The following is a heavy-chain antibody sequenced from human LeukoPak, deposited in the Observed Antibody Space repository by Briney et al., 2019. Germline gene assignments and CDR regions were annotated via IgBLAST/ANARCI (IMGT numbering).Heavy chain of an antibody. CDR3: AAGRPSYYGMDV. CDR1: GDSVSSNRAA. D-gene: IGHD6-19*01. Sequence: SRTLSLTCVISGDSVSSNRAAWNWVRQSPSRGLEWLGRTFYRSKWCYDYAEPVKSRITINPDTSKNQFSLQLNSVTPEDTAVYFCAAGRPSYYGMDVWGQGTTVIVSS. V-gene: IGHV6-1*01. CDR2: TFYRSKWCY. J-gene: IGHJ6*02.